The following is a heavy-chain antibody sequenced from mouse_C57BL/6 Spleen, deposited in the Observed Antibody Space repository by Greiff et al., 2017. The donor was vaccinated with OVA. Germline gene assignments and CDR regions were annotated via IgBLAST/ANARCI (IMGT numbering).Heavy chain of an antibody. CDR3: ARPYDYDPYYAMDY. V-gene: IGHV5-6*01. D-gene: IGHD2-4*01. CDR2: ISSGGSYT. J-gene: IGHJ4*01. Sequence: EVQLVESGGDLVKPGGSLKLSCAASGFTFSSYGMSWVRQTPDKRLEWVATISSGGSYTYYPDSVKGRFTISRDNAKNTLYLQMSSLKSEDTAMYYCARPYDYDPYYAMDYWGQGTSVTVSS. CDR1: GFTFSSYG.